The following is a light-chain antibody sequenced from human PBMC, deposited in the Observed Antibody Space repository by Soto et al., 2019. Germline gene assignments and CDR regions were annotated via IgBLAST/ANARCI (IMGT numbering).Light chain of an antibody. Sequence: DIVMTQSPASLAVSLGERAAIKCKSSQSVLVSSMNENCLGWYQQKLGQPPKLLIYWASTRASGVPDSFSGSGSGTDFPLTITNLQAEGGALYYCQQCYSPPWTFGQGTKVEIK. V-gene: IGKV4-1*01. CDR1: QSVLVSSMNENC. J-gene: IGKJ1*01. CDR2: WAS. CDR3: QQCYSPPWT.